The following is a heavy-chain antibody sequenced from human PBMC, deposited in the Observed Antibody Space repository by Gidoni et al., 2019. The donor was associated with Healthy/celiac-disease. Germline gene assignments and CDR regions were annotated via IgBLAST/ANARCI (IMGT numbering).Heavy chain of an antibody. J-gene: IGHJ4*02. V-gene: IGHV3-33*01. CDR1: GVTFSSYG. CDR2: IWYDGSNK. D-gene: IGHD3-9*01. CDR3: ARAQVLRYFDWVTHPDY. Sequence: QVQLVESGGGVVKPGRSLRIYCAASGVTFSSYGMHWVRQAPGKGLEWVAVIWYDGSNKYYADSVKGRFTISRDNSKNTLYLQMNSLRAEDTAVYYCARAQVLRYFDWVTHPDYGGQGTLVTVSS.